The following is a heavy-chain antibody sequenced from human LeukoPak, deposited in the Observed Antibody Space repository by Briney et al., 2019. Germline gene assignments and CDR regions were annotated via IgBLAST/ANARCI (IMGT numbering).Heavy chain of an antibody. Sequence: PGGSLRLSCAASGFTFSSYWMSWVRQAPGKGLEWVANIKQDGSEKYYVDSVKGRFTISRDNAKNSLYLQMNSLRAEDTAMYYCAREPSSYCGGDCYPSYYYYYMDVWGKGTTVTVSS. D-gene: IGHD2-21*02. CDR3: AREPSSYCGGDCYPSYYYYYMDV. J-gene: IGHJ6*03. CDR2: IKQDGSEK. CDR1: GFTFSSYW. V-gene: IGHV3-7*01.